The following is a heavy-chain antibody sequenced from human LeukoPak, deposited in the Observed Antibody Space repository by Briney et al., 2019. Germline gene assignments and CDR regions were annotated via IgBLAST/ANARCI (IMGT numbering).Heavy chain of an antibody. Sequence: PGGSPRLSCTASGFTFSNYWMSWVRQAPGKGLEWVANIKRDGSEQWYVDSVKGRFIISRDNAKNSVYLQMYSLRADDTAIYYCARDHSENYLEYWGQGTLVTVSS. J-gene: IGHJ4*02. CDR3: ARDHSENYLEY. D-gene: IGHD5-18*01. V-gene: IGHV3-7*01. CDR2: IKRDGSEQ. CDR1: GFTFSNYW.